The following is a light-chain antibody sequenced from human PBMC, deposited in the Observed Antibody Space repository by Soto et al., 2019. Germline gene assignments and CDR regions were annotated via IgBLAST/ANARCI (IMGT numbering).Light chain of an antibody. CDR2: DAS. Sequence: EIVLTQSQATMSFSPGERATLSCRASQSVSSYLAWYQQKPGQAPRLLIYDASNRATGIPARFSGSGSGTDFTLTISSLEPEDFAVYYCQQRSNWPLTFRGGTKVEIK. CDR1: QSVSSY. V-gene: IGKV3-11*01. CDR3: QQRSNWPLT. J-gene: IGKJ4*01.